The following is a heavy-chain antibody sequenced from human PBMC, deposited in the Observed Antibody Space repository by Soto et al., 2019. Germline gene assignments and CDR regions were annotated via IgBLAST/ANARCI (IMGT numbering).Heavy chain of an antibody. V-gene: IGHV4-39*01. CDR2: IYYSGST. J-gene: IGHJ5*02. CDR3: ARPRGCGGDCQDNWFDP. Sequence: QLQLQESGPGLVKPSETLSLTCTVSGGSISSSSYYWGWIRQPPGKGLEWIGSIYYSGSTYYNPXLKLRVTISVXXSXHXXSLKLSAVPAADTAVYYCARPRGCGGDCQDNWFDPWGQGTLVTVSS. D-gene: IGHD2-21*02. CDR1: GGSISSSSYY.